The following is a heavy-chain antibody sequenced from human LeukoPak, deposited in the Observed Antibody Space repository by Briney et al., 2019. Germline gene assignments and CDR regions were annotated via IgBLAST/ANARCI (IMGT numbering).Heavy chain of an antibody. CDR2: IYYSGST. Sequence: PSETLSLTCTVSGGSISSSSYYWGWIRQPPGKGLEWIGSIYYSGSTYYNPSLKSRVTISVDTSKNQFSLKLSSVTAADTAVYYCARHVPVLSNYFDYWGQGTLVIVSS. V-gene: IGHV4-39*01. J-gene: IGHJ4*02. CDR1: GGSISSSSYY. CDR3: ARHVPVLSNYFDY. D-gene: IGHD2-2*01.